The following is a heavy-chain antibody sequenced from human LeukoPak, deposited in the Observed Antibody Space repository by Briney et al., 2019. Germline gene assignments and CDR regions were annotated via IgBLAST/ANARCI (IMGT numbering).Heavy chain of an antibody. CDR3: ARDVYSSSWYVLRN. Sequence: GGSLRLSCAASGFTLSDYYMSWIRQAPGKGLAWVSYISSSGSTIYYADSVKGRFTISRDNAKNSLYLQMNSLRAEDAAVYYCARDVYSSSWYVLRNWGQGTLVTVSS. V-gene: IGHV3-11*04. D-gene: IGHD6-13*01. CDR1: GFTLSDYY. J-gene: IGHJ4*02. CDR2: ISSSGSTI.